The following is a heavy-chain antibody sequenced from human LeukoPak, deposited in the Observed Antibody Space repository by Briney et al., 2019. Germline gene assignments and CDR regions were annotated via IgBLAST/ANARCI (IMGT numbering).Heavy chain of an antibody. J-gene: IGHJ5*02. CDR3: ARDYGVLLWFGESRAWFDL. CDR1: GGSISSYY. CDR2: IYTSGST. V-gene: IGHV4-4*07. D-gene: IGHD3-10*01. Sequence: PSETLSLTCTVSGGSISSYYWSWIRQPAGKGLEWIGRIYTSGSTNYNPSLKSRVTMSVDTSKNQFSLKLSSVTAADTAVYYCARDYGVLLWFGESRAWFDLWGQGTLVTVSS.